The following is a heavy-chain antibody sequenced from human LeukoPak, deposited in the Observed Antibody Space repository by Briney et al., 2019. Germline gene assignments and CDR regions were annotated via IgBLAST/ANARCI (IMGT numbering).Heavy chain of an antibody. CDR2: ISGSNSYI. D-gene: IGHD6-13*01. V-gene: IGHV3-21*04. CDR3: AKTRPLDSSSWSHGDY. J-gene: IGHJ4*02. CDR1: GFTFSSYT. Sequence: GSLRLSCAASGFTFSSYTMHWIRQAPGKGLEWVSSISGSNSYIFYADSVKGRFTVSRDNAKDSLYLQMNSLRAEDTAVYYCAKTRPLDSSSWSHGDYWGQGTLVTVSS.